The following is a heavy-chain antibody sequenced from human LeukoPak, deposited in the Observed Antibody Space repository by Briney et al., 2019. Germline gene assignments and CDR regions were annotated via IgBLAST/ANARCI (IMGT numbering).Heavy chain of an antibody. CDR2: ITSSSSHI. J-gene: IGHJ4*02. Sequence: PGGSLRLSCAPSGYTFSIYSMNWVRQPPGKGLECVSSITSSSSHIYDADSVKGRFTISRDNAKNSLYLQMTSLSAEDTAVYYCAKGGRGVVAHWGQGTLVTVSS. CDR3: AKGGRGVVAH. V-gene: IGHV3-21*01. D-gene: IGHD3-10*01. CDR1: GYTFSIYS.